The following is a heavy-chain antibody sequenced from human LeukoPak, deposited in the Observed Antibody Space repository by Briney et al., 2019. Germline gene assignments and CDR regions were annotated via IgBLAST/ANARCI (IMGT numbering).Heavy chain of an antibody. CDR2: IYYSGST. Sequence: SETLSLTCTVSGGSISSSSYYWGWIRQPPGKGLEWIGSIYYSGSTYYNPSLKSRVTISVDTSKNQFSLKLSSVTAADTAVYYCARERNGSGSDYWGQGTLVTVSS. J-gene: IGHJ4*02. V-gene: IGHV4-39*07. D-gene: IGHD3-10*01. CDR1: GGSISSSSYY. CDR3: ARERNGSGSDY.